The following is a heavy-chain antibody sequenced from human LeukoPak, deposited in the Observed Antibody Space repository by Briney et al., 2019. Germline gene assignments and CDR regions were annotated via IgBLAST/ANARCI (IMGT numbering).Heavy chain of an antibody. J-gene: IGHJ4*02. CDR2: ISDDGSNK. V-gene: IGHV3-30-3*01. D-gene: IGHD5-12*01. CDR3: ARLSGYEDY. Sequence: GGSLRLSCAASGFTFSSYTMHWVRQAPGKGLEWVAVISDDGSNKYYADSVKGRFTISRDNSKNTLYLQMNSLRAEDTAVYYCARLSGYEDYWGQGTLVTVSS. CDR1: GFTFSSYT.